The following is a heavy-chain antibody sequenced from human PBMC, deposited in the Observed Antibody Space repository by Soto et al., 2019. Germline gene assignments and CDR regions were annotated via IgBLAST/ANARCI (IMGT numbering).Heavy chain of an antibody. Sequence: SETLSLTCTVSGGSISSYYWSWIRQPAGKGLEWIGRIYTSGSTNYNPSLKSRVTMSVDTSKNQFSLKLSSVTAADTAVYYCARACSSNSCYDVFDYWGQGTLVTTSS. CDR3: ARACSSNSCYDVFDY. V-gene: IGHV4-4*07. J-gene: IGHJ4*03. CDR1: GGSISSYY. D-gene: IGHD2-2*01. CDR2: IYTSGST.